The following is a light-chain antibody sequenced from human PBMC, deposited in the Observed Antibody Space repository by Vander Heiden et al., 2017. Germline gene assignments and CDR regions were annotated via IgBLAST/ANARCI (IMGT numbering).Light chain of an antibody. J-gene: IGLJ3*02. CDR3: CSYAGSTTFVV. V-gene: IGLV2-23*02. CDR2: EVT. Sequence: QSALTQPASVSGSPGQSITISCTGTSSDVGSYNLVSWYQHHPGKAPKLMIYEVTNRPSGISNRFSGSKSGTTASLTISGLQAEDEADYYCCSYAGSTTFVVFGGGTKLTVL. CDR1: SSDVGSYNL.